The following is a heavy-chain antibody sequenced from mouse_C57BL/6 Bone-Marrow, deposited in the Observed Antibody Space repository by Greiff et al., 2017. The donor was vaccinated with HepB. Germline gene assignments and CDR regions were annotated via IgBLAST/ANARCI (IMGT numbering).Heavy chain of an antibody. CDR1: GFTFSDYG. Sequence: VQLKESGGGLVKPGGSLKLSCAASGFTFSDYGMHWVRQAPEKGLEWVAYISSGSSTIYYAEKVKGRFTISRDNARNTLFLQMTSLRSEDTAMYYCARLRRAGFAYWGQGTLVTVSA. D-gene: IGHD2-4*01. V-gene: IGHV5-17*01. CDR2: ISSGSSTI. CDR3: ARLRRAGFAY. J-gene: IGHJ3*01.